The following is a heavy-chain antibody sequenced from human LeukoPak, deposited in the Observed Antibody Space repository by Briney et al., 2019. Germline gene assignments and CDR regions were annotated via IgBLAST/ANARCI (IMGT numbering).Heavy chain of an antibody. CDR1: GFTFSNYG. J-gene: IGHJ3*02. D-gene: IGHD1-26*01. Sequence: QTGGSLRLSCAASGFTFSNYGMSWVRQAPGKGLEWVSIIYSGGSTFYADSVKGRFTISRDNSKNTLYLQMNSLRAEDTAVYYCARGGSYLSAFDIWGQGTMVTVSS. CDR3: ARGGSYLSAFDI. V-gene: IGHV3-53*01. CDR2: IYSGGST.